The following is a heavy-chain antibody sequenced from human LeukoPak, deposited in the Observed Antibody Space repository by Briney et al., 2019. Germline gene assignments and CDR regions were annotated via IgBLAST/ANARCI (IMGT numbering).Heavy chain of an antibody. CDR2: ISHDGRKK. D-gene: IGHD6-19*01. V-gene: IGHV3-30*04. CDR1: GFAFSSYA. Sequence: GGSPRLSCAASGFAFSSYAMHWVRQAPGKGLEWVAVISHDGRKKYYADSVKGRFTISRDNSKNTLYLEMNSLRDEDTAVYYCARGGKQWRGGNYFDSWGQGTLVAVSS. J-gene: IGHJ4*02. CDR3: ARGGKQWRGGNYFDS.